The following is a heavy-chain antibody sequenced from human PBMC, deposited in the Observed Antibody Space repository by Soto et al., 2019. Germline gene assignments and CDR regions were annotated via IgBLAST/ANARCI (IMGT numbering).Heavy chain of an antibody. V-gene: IGHV1-18*01. D-gene: IGHD2-21*02. CDR1: GYTFTSYG. CDR3: ARDPCGGDCYDYYYYGMDV. CDR2: ISAYNGNT. J-gene: IGHJ6*02. Sequence: ASAKVSCKASGYTFTSYGISWVRQAPGQGLEWMGWISAYNGNTNYAQKLQGRVTMTTDTSTSTAYMELRSLRSDDTAVHYCARDPCGGDCYDYYYYGMDVWGQGTTVTVSS.